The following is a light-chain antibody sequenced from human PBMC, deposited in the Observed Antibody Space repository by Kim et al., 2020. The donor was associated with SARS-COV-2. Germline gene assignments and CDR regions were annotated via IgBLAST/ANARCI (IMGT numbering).Light chain of an antibody. V-gene: IGLV1-44*01. CDR1: CSNIGSNN. J-gene: IGLJ3*02. CDR3: AVWDDSLKQGV. CDR2: SNN. Sequence: QSVLTQPPSASGTPGQRVTISCSGSCSNIGSNNVVWYQQLPGAAPNLLIYSNNQRPSGIPDRFSGSRSGTSASLAISGLQSGDEADYYCAVWDDSLKQGVFGGGTQLTVL.